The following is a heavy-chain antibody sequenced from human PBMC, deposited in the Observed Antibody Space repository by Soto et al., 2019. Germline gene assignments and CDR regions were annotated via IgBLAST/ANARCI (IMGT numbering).Heavy chain of an antibody. J-gene: IGHJ4*02. CDR2: ISAYNGNT. Sequence: QVQLVQSGAEVKKPGASVKVSCKASGYTFTTYGISWVRQAPGQGLEWMGWISAYNGNTNYAQKFQGRVTMTTDTSTGTAYMELRSPTSNDTAQYYGPRGSPPPREWGQGTLVT. CDR1: GYTFTTYG. V-gene: IGHV1-18*01. CDR3: PRGSPPPRE.